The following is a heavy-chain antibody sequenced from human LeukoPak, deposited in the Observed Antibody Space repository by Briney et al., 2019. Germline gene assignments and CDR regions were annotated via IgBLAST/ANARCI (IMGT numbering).Heavy chain of an antibody. CDR2: IYYSGST. Sequence: PSETLSLTCTVSGGSISSSYWSWIRQPPGKGLEWIGYIYYSGSTNYNPSLKSRVTMSVDTSKNQFSLKLSSVTAADTAVYYCAKEGYNWNEFFFDYWGQGTLVTVSS. CDR3: AKEGYNWNEFFFDY. CDR1: GGSISSSY. V-gene: IGHV4-59*01. D-gene: IGHD1-20*01. J-gene: IGHJ4*02.